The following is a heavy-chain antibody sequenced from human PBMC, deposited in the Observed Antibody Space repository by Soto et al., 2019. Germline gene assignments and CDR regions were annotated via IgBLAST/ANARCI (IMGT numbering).Heavy chain of an antibody. V-gene: IGHV4-31*03. CDR2: IYYSGST. CDR3: ARQSGHPFHFDY. CDR1: GASISSGGYY. Sequence: PSETLSLTCTVSGASISSGGYYWGWIRQHPGKGLEWIGYIYYSGSTYYNPSLKSRVAISVDTSKNQFSLKLSSVTAADTAVYYCARQSGHPFHFDYWGQGTLVTVS. D-gene: IGHD1-26*01. J-gene: IGHJ4*02.